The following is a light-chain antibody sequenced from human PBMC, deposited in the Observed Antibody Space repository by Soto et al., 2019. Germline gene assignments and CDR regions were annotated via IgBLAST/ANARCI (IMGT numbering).Light chain of an antibody. Sequence: IVLTQSPGTLSLSPGERATLSCRASQNVDTAYLAWYQQRPGQAPRLLIYGTSNRATGVPNRFGGSGSGTDFTLTISGLEPEDFAVYYCQQYGNSPLYSFGQGTKLEIK. J-gene: IGKJ2*03. CDR2: GTS. CDR1: QNVDTAY. V-gene: IGKV3-20*01. CDR3: QQYGNSPLYS.